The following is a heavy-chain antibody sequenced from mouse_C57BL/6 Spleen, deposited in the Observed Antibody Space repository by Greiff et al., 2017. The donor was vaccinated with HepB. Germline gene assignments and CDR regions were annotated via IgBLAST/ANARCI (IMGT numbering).Heavy chain of an antibody. J-gene: IGHJ4*01. Sequence: VQLQQPGAELVMPGASVKLSCKASGYTFTSYWMHWVKQRPGQGLEWIGEIDPSDSYTNYNQKFKGKSTLTVDKSSSTAYMQLSSLTSEDSAVYYCARGDGNYAYAMDYWGQGTSVTVSS. D-gene: IGHD2-1*01. CDR1: GYTFTSYW. V-gene: IGHV1-69*01. CDR2: IDPSDSYT. CDR3: ARGDGNYAYAMDY.